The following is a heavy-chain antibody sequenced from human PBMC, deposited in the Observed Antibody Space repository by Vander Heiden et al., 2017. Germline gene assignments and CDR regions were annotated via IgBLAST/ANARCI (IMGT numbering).Heavy chain of an antibody. CDR2: ISSDGTNK. CDR3: ARDFRLLWFGSYGGGTFDP. Sequence: QVQLVESGGGVVQPGRSLSLSCAASGFTFSSFAMHWVRQAPGKGLEWVAVISSDGTNKYYADSVKGRFTISRDNSKNTLYLQMNSLRAEDTAVYYCARDFRLLWFGSYGGGTFDPWGQGTLVTVSS. D-gene: IGHD3-10*01. V-gene: IGHV3-30-3*01. J-gene: IGHJ5*02. CDR1: GFTFSSFA.